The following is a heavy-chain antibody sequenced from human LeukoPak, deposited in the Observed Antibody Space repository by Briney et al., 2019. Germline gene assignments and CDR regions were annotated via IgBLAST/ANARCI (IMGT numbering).Heavy chain of an antibody. CDR2: IYYSGSS. D-gene: IGHD3-9*01. V-gene: IGHV4-59*01. CDR3: ARLVRYFDYLLVSTSGDQYYYMDV. CDR1: GGSINSYY. Sequence: SETLSLTCTVSGGSINSYYWSWIRQPPGKGLEWIGYIYYSGSSNYNPSLKSRVTMSVDTSKNQFSLKLRSVTAADTAVYYCARLVRYFDYLLVSTSGDQYYYMDVWGKGTTVTISS. J-gene: IGHJ6*03.